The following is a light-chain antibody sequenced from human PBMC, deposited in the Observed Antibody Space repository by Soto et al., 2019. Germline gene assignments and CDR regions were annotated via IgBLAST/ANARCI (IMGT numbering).Light chain of an antibody. CDR1: EYIGYF. V-gene: IGKV1-5*01. Sequence: DIQMTQTPSTLSVSVGDRVTITCRATEYIGYFLAWYQQAPGKAPQLLISDASKLQSGVPSRFSGSGAGTEFTLTITSLQADDFATYYCQHYKSFPYTFGPGTKLDI. CDR3: QHYKSFPYT. CDR2: DAS. J-gene: IGKJ2*01.